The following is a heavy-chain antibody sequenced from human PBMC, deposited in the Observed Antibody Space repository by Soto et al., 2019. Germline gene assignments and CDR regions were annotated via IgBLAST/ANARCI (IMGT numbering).Heavy chain of an antibody. J-gene: IGHJ5*02. CDR1: GYTFTSYG. V-gene: IGHV1-18*04. CDR3: ARDGYGESWFDP. Sequence: ASVKIACKASGYTFTSYGISCVRQPTRQGLGWMGWISAYNGNTNYAQKLQGRVTMTTDTSTSTAYLEQRSPRSDEAAVYCCARDGYGESWFDPWGQGSRVAVSS. CDR2: ISAYNGNT. D-gene: IGHD4-17*01.